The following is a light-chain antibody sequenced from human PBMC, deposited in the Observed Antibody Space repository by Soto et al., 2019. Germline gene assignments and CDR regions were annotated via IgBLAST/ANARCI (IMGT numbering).Light chain of an antibody. J-gene: IGKJ1*01. CDR1: QSVSSN. CDR2: GAS. CDR3: QQHNNWPPWT. V-gene: IGKV3-15*01. Sequence: EIVLTQSPATLAMSPGERTTLSSRASQSVSSNLAWYQQKPGQAPRLLIYGASTRATGIPARFSGSGSGTEFTLTISSLQSEDFAIYYCQQHNNWPPWTFGQGTKVDIK.